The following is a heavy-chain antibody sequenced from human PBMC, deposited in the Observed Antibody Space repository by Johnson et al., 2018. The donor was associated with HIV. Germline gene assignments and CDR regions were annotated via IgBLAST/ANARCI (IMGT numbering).Heavy chain of an antibody. CDR1: GFTFSSYA. D-gene: IGHD1-26*01. CDR3: ARLTWDQNRGWDAFDI. V-gene: IGHV3-30*14. CDR2: ISYDGSNK. J-gene: IGHJ3*02. Sequence: QMLLVESGGGVVQPGRSLRLSCAASGFTFSSYAMHWVRQAPGKGLEWVAVISYDGSNKYYADSMKGRFTISRDNSKNTLYLQMNSLRAEDTAVYYCARLTWDQNRGWDAFDIWGQGTMVTVSS.